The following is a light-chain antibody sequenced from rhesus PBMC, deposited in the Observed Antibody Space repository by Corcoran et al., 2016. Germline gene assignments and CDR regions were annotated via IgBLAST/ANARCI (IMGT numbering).Light chain of an antibody. CDR1: QSVSSN. V-gene: IGKV3-42*02. CDR3: QQYNNWPLP. J-gene: IGKJ4*01. Sequence: EIVMTQSPATLSLSPGERATLSCRASQSVSSNLAWYQQKPGQAPRLLILAASSRTPGTSDRFSGSGSGTAFTLTITSLEPEEFVLYYWQQYNNWPLPFGGGTKVEIK. CDR2: AAS.